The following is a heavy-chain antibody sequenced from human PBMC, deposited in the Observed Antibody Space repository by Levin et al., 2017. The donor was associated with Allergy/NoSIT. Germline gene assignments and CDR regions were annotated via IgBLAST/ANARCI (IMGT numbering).Heavy chain of an antibody. Sequence: NSSETLSLTCTVSGGSISSSSYYWGWIRQPPGKGLEWIGSIYYSGSTYYNPSLKSRVTISVDTSKNQFSLKLSSVTAADTAVYYCARLVTVTRGGKLDYWGQGTLVTVSS. CDR3: ARLVTVTRGGKLDY. CDR1: GGSISSSSYY. V-gene: IGHV4-39*01. CDR2: IYYSGST. D-gene: IGHD4-17*01. J-gene: IGHJ4*02.